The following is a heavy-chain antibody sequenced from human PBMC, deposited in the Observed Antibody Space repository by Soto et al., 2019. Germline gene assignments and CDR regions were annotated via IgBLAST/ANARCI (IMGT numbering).Heavy chain of an antibody. CDR2: ISYDGSNK. CDR1: GFTFSSYA. V-gene: IGHV3-30-3*01. CDR3: ARDRTAQLKYYYYYGMDV. J-gene: IGHJ6*02. Sequence: GGSLRLSCAASGFTFSSYAMHWVRQAPGKGLEWVAVISYDGSNKYYADTVKGRFTISRDNSKNTLYLQMNSLRAEDTAVYYCARDRTAQLKYYYYYGMDVWGQGTTVTVSS. D-gene: IGHD5-18*01.